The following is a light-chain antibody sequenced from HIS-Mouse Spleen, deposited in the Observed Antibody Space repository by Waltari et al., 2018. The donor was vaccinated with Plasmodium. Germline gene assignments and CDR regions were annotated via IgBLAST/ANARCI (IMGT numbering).Light chain of an antibody. Sequence: SYELTQPPSVSVSPGQTARITCSGDALPKKYAYCYQPKSGQAPGLVIYEDSKRPSGTPVRFSGSSSGTMATLTISGAQVEDEADYYCYSTDSSGNHRVFGGGTKLTVL. CDR1: ALPKKY. CDR3: YSTDSSGNHRV. V-gene: IGLV3-10*01. J-gene: IGLJ3*02. CDR2: EDS.